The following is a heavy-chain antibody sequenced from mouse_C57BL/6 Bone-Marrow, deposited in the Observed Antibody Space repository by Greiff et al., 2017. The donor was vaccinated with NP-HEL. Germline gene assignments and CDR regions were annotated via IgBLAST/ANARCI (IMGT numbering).Heavy chain of an antibody. Sequence: VQLHQSGPELVKPGASVKISCKASGYAFSSSWMNWVKQRPGKGLEWIGRIYPGDGDTNYTGKLQGKATLTADKSSSTAYMQLSSLTSEDSAVYFCARYYYGNYGNAMDYWGQGTSVTVSS. V-gene: IGHV1-82*01. J-gene: IGHJ4*01. CDR2: IYPGDGDT. D-gene: IGHD2-1*01. CDR3: ARYYYGNYGNAMDY. CDR1: GYAFSSSW.